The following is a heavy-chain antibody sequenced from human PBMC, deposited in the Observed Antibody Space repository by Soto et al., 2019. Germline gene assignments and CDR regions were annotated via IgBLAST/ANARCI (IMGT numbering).Heavy chain of an antibody. D-gene: IGHD3-10*01. CDR1: GYTFTNYA. Sequence: ASVKVSCKASGYTFTNYAMHWVRQAPGQRLEWMGWINVGYDKTKYSQKFQGRVTITSDTSASTAYMELSSLRSEDTAVYYCARYGSGSPFDYWGQGTLVTSPQ. J-gene: IGHJ4*02. V-gene: IGHV1-3*01. CDR2: INVGYDKT. CDR3: ARYGSGSPFDY.